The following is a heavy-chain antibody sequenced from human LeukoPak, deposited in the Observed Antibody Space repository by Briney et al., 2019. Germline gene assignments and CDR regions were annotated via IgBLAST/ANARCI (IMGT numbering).Heavy chain of an antibody. CDR3: AKEVNWADNYYYMNV. Sequence: GGSLRLSCAASGFTFSSYAMTWVRQAPGKGLEWVSAISGSGGSTSYADSVKGRFSISRDNSKNTLYLQMNSLRAEDTAVYYCAKEVNWADNYYYMNVWGKGTTVTVSS. V-gene: IGHV3-23*01. D-gene: IGHD1-1*01. J-gene: IGHJ6*03. CDR1: GFTFSSYA. CDR2: ISGSGGST.